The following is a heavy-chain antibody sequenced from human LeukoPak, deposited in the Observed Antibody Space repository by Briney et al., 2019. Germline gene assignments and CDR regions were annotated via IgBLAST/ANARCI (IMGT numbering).Heavy chain of an antibody. CDR3: ARDYLFAFDI. CDR2: ISGSSSPI. V-gene: IGHV3-48*01. Sequence: GGSLRLSCAASGFTFSSYGMTWVRQAPGKGLEWVSYISGSSSPIYYADSVKGRFTISRDNAKNSLYLQMNSLRAEDTAVYYCARDYLFAFDIWGQGTMVTVSS. CDR1: GFTFSSYG. J-gene: IGHJ3*02.